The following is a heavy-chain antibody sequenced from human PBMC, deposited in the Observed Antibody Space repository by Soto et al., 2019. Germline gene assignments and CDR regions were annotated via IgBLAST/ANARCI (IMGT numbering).Heavy chain of an antibody. CDR2: IYYSGST. V-gene: IGHV4-31*03. CDR1: GGSISSGGYY. CDR3: AGGYCSSTSCPHYYGMDV. D-gene: IGHD2-2*03. J-gene: IGHJ6*02. Sequence: QVQLQESGPGLVKPSQTLSLTCTVSGGSISSGGYYWSWIRQHPGKGLEWIGYIYYSGSTYYNPSLKSRVTISVDTCKNQFSLKLSSVAAADTAVYYCAGGYCSSTSCPHYYGMDVWGQGTTVTVSS.